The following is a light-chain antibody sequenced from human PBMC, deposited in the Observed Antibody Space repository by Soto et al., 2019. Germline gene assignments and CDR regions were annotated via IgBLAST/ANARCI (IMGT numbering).Light chain of an antibody. CDR1: QSISSY. Sequence: DIQMTQSPSSLSASVGDRVTITCRASQSISSYLNWYQQKPGKAPKLLIYAASSLQSGVPSRFSGSGSGTDFTLTISSLQPEDFANYYCQQSYSPPHTFGQGTRLEIK. J-gene: IGKJ5*01. CDR3: QQSYSPPHT. V-gene: IGKV1-39*01. CDR2: AAS.